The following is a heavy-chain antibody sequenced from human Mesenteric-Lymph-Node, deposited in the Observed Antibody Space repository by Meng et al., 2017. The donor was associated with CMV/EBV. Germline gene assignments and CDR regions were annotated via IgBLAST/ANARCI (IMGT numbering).Heavy chain of an antibody. CDR2: SGIGAFT. Sequence: GGSLRLSCAGSGLRFSTYAVTWVRQAPGKGLEWVSLSGIGAFTYYADSVKGRFIVSRDNTKNMVYLQMNSLTGEDTAVYYCAILGYRTSEDHWGQGTLVTVSS. V-gene: IGHV3-23*01. CDR3: AILGYRTSEDH. D-gene: IGHD2-2*02. CDR1: GLRFSTYA. J-gene: IGHJ4*02.